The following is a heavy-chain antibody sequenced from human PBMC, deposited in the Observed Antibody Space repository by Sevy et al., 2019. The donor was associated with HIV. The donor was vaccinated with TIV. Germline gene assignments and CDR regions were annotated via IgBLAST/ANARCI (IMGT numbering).Heavy chain of an antibody. Sequence: SETLSLTCTVSGGSISSGGYYWSWIRQHPGKGLEWIGYIYYSGSTYYNPSLKSRVTISVDTSKNLFSLKLSSVTAAATAVYYCARGGYSVSDAFDIWGQGTMVTVSS. J-gene: IGHJ3*02. CDR2: IYYSGST. CDR3: ARGGYSVSDAFDI. V-gene: IGHV4-31*03. CDR1: GGSISSGGYY. D-gene: IGHD3-22*01.